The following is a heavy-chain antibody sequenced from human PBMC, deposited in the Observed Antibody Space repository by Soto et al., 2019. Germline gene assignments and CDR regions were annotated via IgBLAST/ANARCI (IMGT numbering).Heavy chain of an antibody. CDR2: TYYRSKWYN. Sequence: SQTLSLTCAIAGDSVSSNSAAWNWTRQSPSRGLEWLGRTYYRSKWYNDYAVSVKSRITINPDTSKNQFSLQLNSVTPEDTAVYYCARDHTLYYDSSGSPNWFDPWGQGTLVTVSS. CDR1: GDSVSSNSAA. V-gene: IGHV6-1*01. D-gene: IGHD3-22*01. J-gene: IGHJ5*02. CDR3: ARDHTLYYDSSGSPNWFDP.